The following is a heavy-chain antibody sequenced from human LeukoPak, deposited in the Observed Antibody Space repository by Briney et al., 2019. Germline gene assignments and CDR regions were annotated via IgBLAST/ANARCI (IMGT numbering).Heavy chain of an antibody. CDR3: ASIDISSDRETAFDY. CDR2: INPNSGGT. Sequence: ASVKVSCKASGYTFTGYYMHWVRQAPGQGLEWMGWINPNSGGTNYAQKFQGRVTMTRDTSISTAYTELSRLRSDDTAVYYCASIDISSDRETAFDYWGQGTLVTVSS. CDR1: GYTFTGYY. V-gene: IGHV1-2*02. J-gene: IGHJ4*02. D-gene: IGHD3-3*02.